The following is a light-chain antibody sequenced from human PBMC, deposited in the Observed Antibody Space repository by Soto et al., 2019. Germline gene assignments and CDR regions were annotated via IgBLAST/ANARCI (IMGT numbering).Light chain of an antibody. CDR2: WAS. Sequence: DIVMTQSPDSLAVSLGERATINCKSSQSVLYSSNNKNQLAWYQQKPGQPPKLLIYWASTRESGVPDRFSGSGSGTDFTLTISSVQAEDVAVYYCQQYCNPPYTFGQGTKLEIK. J-gene: IGKJ2*01. CDR1: QSVLYSSNNKNQ. CDR3: QQYCNPPYT. V-gene: IGKV4-1*01.